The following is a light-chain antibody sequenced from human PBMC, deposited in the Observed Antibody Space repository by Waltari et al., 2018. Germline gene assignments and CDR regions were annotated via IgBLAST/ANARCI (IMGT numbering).Light chain of an antibody. CDR3: CSYAGSGTSV. V-gene: IGLV2-23*02. CDR1: SSNVGRYDL. J-gene: IGLJ2*01. CDR2: DVS. Sequence: QSALTQPASVSGSPGQSIAISCTGTSSNVGRYDLVSWYQQHPGKAPKLIIYDVSQRPSWVSNRFSGSKSGNTASLTISGLQAEDEADYYCCSYAGSGTSVFGGGTQLTVL.